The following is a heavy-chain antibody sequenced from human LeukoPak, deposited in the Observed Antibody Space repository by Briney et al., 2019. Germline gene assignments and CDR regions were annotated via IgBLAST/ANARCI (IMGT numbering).Heavy chain of an antibody. CDR2: ISPYNDNT. J-gene: IGHJ3*02. V-gene: IGHV1-18*04. CDR3: ARRLDIVVSIAFDI. Sequence: GASVKVSCKASGYTFTGYYMHWVRQAPGQGLEWMGWISPYNDNTNYAQKFQGRVTMTTDTSTRTAYMELRSLRSDDTAVYYCARRLDIVVSIAFDIWGQGTMVTVSS. D-gene: IGHD5-12*01. CDR1: GYTFTGYY.